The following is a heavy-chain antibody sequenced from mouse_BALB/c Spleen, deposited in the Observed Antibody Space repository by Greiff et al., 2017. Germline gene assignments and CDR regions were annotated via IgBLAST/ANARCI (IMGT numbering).Heavy chain of an antibody. D-gene: IGHD1-1*01. CDR2: IWSGGST. V-gene: IGHV2-4-1*01. CDR1: GFSLTSYG. CDR3: ARNGIYYGSSYDAMDY. Sequence: QVQLKQSGPGLVQPSQSLSITCTVSGFSLTSYGVHWVRQSPGKGLEWLGVIWSGGSTDYNAAFISRLSISKDNSKSQVFFKMNSLQADDTAIYYCARNGIYYGSSYDAMDYWGQGTSVTVSS. J-gene: IGHJ4*01.